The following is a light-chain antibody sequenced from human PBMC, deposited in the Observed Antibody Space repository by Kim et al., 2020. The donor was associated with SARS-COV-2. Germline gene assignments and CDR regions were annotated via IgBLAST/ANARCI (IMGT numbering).Light chain of an antibody. Sequence: TSVGDTVTVTCRASQDIKRYLIWYQQKPGKPPKVLISDASDSKAGVPSRFSGSGSGTEFTFTISSLQPEDIATYYCQQYEDVPYTFGQGTKLEI. V-gene: IGKV1-33*01. CDR3: QQYEDVPYT. CDR1: QDIKRY. J-gene: IGKJ2*01. CDR2: DAS.